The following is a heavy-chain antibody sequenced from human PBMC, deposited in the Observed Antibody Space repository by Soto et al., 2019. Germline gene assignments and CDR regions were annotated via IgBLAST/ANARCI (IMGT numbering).Heavy chain of an antibody. CDR3: AREVVVVAATLPPYYYYGMDV. V-gene: IGHV1-18*01. J-gene: IGHJ6*02. CDR2: SSAHNGDT. Sequence: ASVKVSCKASGYIFTSYGISRVRQAPGQGLEWMGWSSAHNGDTKYAQKFQGRVTMTRDTSTSTVYMELSSLRSEDTAVYYCAREVVVVAATLPPYYYYGMDVWGQGTTVTVSS. D-gene: IGHD2-15*01. CDR1: GYIFTSYG.